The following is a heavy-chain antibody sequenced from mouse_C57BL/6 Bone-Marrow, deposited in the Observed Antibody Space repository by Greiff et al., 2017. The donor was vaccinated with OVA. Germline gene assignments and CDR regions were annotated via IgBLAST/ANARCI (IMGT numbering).Heavy chain of an antibody. Sequence: QVQLQQPGAELVMPGASVKLSCKASGYTFTSYWMHWVKQRPGQGLEWIGEIDPSDSYTNYNQKFKGKSTLTVDKSSSTAYMQLSSLTSEDSAVYSCARGYGYAWFAYWGQGTLVTVSA. J-gene: IGHJ3*01. V-gene: IGHV1-69*01. CDR2: IDPSDSYT. CDR3: ARGYGYAWFAY. CDR1: GYTFTSYW. D-gene: IGHD2-2*01.